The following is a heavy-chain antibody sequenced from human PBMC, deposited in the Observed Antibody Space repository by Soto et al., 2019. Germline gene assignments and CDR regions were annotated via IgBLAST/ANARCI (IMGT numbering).Heavy chain of an antibody. CDR1: GGTFSSYA. Sequence: QVQLVQSGAEVKKPGSSVKVSCKASGGTFSSYAISWVRQAPGQGLEWMGGIIPIFGTANYAQKFQGRVTITADESTSTAYMELSSLRSEDTAVYYCARDWDYYGSGGYFTNNWFDPWGQGTLVTVSS. CDR3: ARDWDYYGSGGYFTNNWFDP. CDR2: IIPIFGTA. V-gene: IGHV1-69*01. J-gene: IGHJ5*02. D-gene: IGHD3-10*01.